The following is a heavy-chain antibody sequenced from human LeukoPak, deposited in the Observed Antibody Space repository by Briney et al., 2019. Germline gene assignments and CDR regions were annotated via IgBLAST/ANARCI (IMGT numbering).Heavy chain of an antibody. D-gene: IGHD6-19*01. CDR2: IHHSGST. J-gene: IGHJ4*02. CDR3: ARRGGWLAPFDY. Sequence: SETLSLTCTVSGGSISTSSYYWGWIRQPPGKGLEWIGEIHHSGSTSYNPSLKSRVTISVDTSKNQFSLKLSSVTAADTAVYYCARRGGWLAPFDYWGQGTLVTVSS. CDR1: GGSISTSSYY. V-gene: IGHV4-39*07.